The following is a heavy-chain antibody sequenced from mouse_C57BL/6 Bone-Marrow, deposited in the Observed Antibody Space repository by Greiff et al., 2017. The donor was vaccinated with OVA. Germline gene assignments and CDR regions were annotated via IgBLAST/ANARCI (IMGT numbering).Heavy chain of an antibody. Sequence: DVKLVESGGGLVKPGGSLKLSCAASGFTFSDYGMHWVRQAPEKGLEWVAYISSGSSTIYYADTVKGRFTISRDNAKNTLFLQMTSLRSEDTAMYYCATAQATREDYWGQGTSVTVSS. CDR1: GFTFSDYG. CDR2: ISSGSSTI. CDR3: ATAQATREDY. D-gene: IGHD3-2*02. J-gene: IGHJ4*01. V-gene: IGHV5-17*01.